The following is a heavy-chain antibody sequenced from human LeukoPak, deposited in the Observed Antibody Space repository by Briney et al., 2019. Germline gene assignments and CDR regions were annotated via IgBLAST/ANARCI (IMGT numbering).Heavy chain of an antibody. D-gene: IGHD1-26*01. Sequence: GGSLRLSCAASGFTFSSYGMHWVRRAPGKGRGGVAFIRDDGSNRYYADSVKGRFTISRDNSKNTLYLQMNSLRAEDTAVYYCAKVALRATGYWGQGTLVTVSS. V-gene: IGHV3-30*02. J-gene: IGHJ4*02. CDR3: AKVALRATGY. CDR2: IRDDGSNR. CDR1: GFTFSSYG.